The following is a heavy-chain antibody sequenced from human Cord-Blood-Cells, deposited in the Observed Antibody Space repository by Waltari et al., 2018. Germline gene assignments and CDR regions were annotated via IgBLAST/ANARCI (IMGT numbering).Heavy chain of an antibody. J-gene: IGHJ4*02. CDR3: ARAISSFSSSFDY. CDR2: IYYSGST. V-gene: IGHV4-31*03. CDR1: GGSISIGGYY. D-gene: IGHD6-13*01. Sequence: QVQLQESGPGLVKPSQTLSLPCTVSGGSISIGGYYWSWIRQHPGKGLEWIGYIYYSGSTYYNPSLKSRVTISVDTSKNQFSLKLSSVTAADTAVYYCARAISSFSSSFDYWGQGTLVTVSS.